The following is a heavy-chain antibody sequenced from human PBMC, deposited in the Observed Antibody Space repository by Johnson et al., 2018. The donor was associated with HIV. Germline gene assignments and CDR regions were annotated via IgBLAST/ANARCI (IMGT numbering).Heavy chain of an antibody. CDR1: GFIFSTYW. J-gene: IGHJ3*02. V-gene: IGHV3-7*01. CDR3: ATLKGPRLHIAARRPDAFDI. D-gene: IGHD6-6*01. Sequence: VQLVESGGGLVQPGGSLRLSCAASGFIFSTYWMTWVRQAPGKGLEWMANIKQDGSTIYYADSVKGRFTISRDNAKNSLYLQMNSLRAEDTAVYYCATLKGPRLHIAARRPDAFDIWGQGTMVTVSS. CDR2: IKQDGSTI.